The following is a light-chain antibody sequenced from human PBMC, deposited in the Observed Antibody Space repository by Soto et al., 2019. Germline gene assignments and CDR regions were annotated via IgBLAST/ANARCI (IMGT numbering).Light chain of an antibody. V-gene: IGKV3-15*01. CDR2: GAS. J-gene: IGKJ4*01. Sequence: EIVMTQSPATLSVSPGERATLSCRASQSVSSDLAWYQQKPGQAPRPLIYGASTRATDIPATFSGSGSGTEFTLTISSLQSEDFAVYYCQQYNNWPPVTFGGGTKVDIK. CDR3: QQYNNWPPVT. CDR1: QSVSSD.